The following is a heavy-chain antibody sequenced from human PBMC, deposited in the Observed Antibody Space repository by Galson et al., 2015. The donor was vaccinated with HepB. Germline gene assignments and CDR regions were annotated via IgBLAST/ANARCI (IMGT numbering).Heavy chain of an antibody. V-gene: IGHV1-2*02. CDR3: VRDEYYDYWSGYSGTRTWDF. Sequence: SVKVSCKASGYTFTAYYIHWMRQAPGQGLEWVGWINPSSDGTNYAQKFRGRVTMTRDTSISTAYMELRGLTSDDTAVYYCVRDEYYDYWSGYSGTRTWDFWGPGTLVTVSS. CDR2: INPSSDGT. CDR1: GYTFTAYY. J-gene: IGHJ4*02. D-gene: IGHD3-3*01.